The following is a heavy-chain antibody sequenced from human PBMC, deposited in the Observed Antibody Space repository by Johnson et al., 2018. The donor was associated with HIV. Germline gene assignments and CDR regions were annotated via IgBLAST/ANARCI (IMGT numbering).Heavy chain of an antibody. CDR3: ARAVCRGGRCYSHDAFDI. D-gene: IGHD2-15*01. J-gene: IGHJ3*02. Sequence: MPLVESGGGLVQPGGSLRLSCAASGFTFSSYWMSWVRQAPGKGLEWVANIKQYGSEKYYVDSVKGRFTISRDNSRNTVSLQMIILRAGDTALYYCARAVCRGGRCYSHDAFDIWGQGTMVTVSS. V-gene: IGHV3-7*02. CDR1: GFTFSSYW. CDR2: IKQYGSEK.